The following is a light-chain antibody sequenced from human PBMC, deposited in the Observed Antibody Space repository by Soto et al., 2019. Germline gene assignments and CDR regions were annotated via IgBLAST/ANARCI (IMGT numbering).Light chain of an antibody. V-gene: IGLV2-14*01. CDR1: SSDIGGYNY. Sequence: QSALTQPASVSGSPGQSITISCTGTSSDIGGYNYVSWYQQHPGKAPKLMIYEVSNRPSGVYNRFSGSKSGNTASLTISGLQAEDEADYYCSSFRSTTTLFGGGSKLTVL. CDR2: EVS. J-gene: IGLJ2*01. CDR3: SSFRSTTTL.